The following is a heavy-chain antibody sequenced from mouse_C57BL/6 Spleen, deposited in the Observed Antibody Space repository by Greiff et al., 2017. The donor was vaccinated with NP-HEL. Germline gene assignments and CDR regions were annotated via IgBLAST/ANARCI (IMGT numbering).Heavy chain of an antibody. J-gene: IGHJ2*01. D-gene: IGHD2-4*01. Sequence: EVMLVESGGGLVKPGGSLKLSCAASGFTFSDYGMHWVRQAPEKGLEWVAYISSGSSTIYYADTVKGRFTISRDNAKNTLFLQMTSLRSEDTAMYYCARRYDYPYYFDYWGQGTTLTVSS. CDR1: GFTFSDYG. CDR2: ISSGSSTI. CDR3: ARRYDYPYYFDY. V-gene: IGHV5-17*01.